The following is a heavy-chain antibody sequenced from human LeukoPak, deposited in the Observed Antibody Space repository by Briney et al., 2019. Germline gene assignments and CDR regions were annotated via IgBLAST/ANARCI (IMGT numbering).Heavy chain of an antibody. J-gene: IGHJ4*02. V-gene: IGHV3-30-3*01. CDR2: ISYDGSNK. D-gene: IGHD5-12*01. Sequence: PGGSLRLSCAASGFTFSSYWMSWVRQAPGKGLEWVAVISYDGSNKYYADSVKGRFTISKDNSKNTLYLQMNSLRAEDTAVYYCARAATLATITLGDYWGQGTLVTVSS. CDR1: GFTFSSYW. CDR3: ARAATLATITLGDY.